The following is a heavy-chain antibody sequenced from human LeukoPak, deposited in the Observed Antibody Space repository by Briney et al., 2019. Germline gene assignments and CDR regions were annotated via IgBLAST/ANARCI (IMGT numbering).Heavy chain of an antibody. D-gene: IGHD6-13*01. CDR2: IKQDGSEK. Sequence: GGSLRLSCAASGFTFSSYWMSWVRQAPGKGLEWVANIKQDGSEKYYVDSVKGRFTVSRDNAKNSLYLQMNSLRVEDTAMYYCAKVAASGISPTDYWGQGTLVTVSS. CDR1: GFTFSSYW. J-gene: IGHJ4*02. V-gene: IGHV3-7*01. CDR3: AKVAASGISPTDY.